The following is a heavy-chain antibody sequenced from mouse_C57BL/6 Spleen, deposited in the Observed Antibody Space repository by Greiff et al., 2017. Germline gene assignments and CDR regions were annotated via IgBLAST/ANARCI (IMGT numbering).Heavy chain of an antibody. J-gene: IGHJ2*01. V-gene: IGHV14-4*01. CDR3: TTFYGNPPFDY. D-gene: IGHD1-1*01. CDR1: GFNIKDDY. Sequence: EVQLQQSGAELVRPGASVKLSCTASGFNIKDDYMHWVKQRPEQGLEWIGWIDPENGDTESASKFQGKATIPADTSSNTAYLQLSSLTSEDTAVYYCTTFYGNPPFDYWGQGTTLTVSS. CDR2: IDPENGDT.